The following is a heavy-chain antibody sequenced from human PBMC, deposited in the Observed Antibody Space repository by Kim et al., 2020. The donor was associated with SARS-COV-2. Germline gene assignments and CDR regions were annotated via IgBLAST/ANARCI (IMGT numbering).Heavy chain of an antibody. D-gene: IGHD4-4*01. V-gene: IGHV3-23*01. Sequence: SVKGRFTISRDNAKNTLYLQMNSLRAEDTAVYYCAKVLRPTTVMDAFDIWGQGTMVTVSS. J-gene: IGHJ3*02. CDR3: AKVLRPTTVMDAFDI.